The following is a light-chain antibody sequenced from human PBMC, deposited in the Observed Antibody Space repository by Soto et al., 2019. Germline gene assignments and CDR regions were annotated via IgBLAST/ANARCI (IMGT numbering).Light chain of an antibody. J-gene: IGLJ1*01. CDR2: GNS. CDR1: SSNIGAGYD. Sequence: QSVLTQPPSVSGAPGQRVTISCTGSSSNIGAGYDVHWYQQLPGTAPKLLIYGNSNRPSGVPDRFSGSKSGTSASLAITGLQAEDEADYYCGAWDNSLSAYVFGPGTKLTVL. V-gene: IGLV1-40*01. CDR3: GAWDNSLSAYV.